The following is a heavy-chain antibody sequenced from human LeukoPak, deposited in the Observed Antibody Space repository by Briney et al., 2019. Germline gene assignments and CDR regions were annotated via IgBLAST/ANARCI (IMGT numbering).Heavy chain of an antibody. CDR1: GGSISSYY. Sequence: PSETLSLTCTVSGGSISSYYWSWVRQPPGKGLEWIGFVYYTGSTNYNPSLKSRVTISVDTSKNQFSLKLSSVTAADTAVYYCARHLDIRYPLGYSAYYYYYMDVWGKGTTVTISS. V-gene: IGHV4-59*08. CDR2: VYYTGST. D-gene: IGHD1-26*01. J-gene: IGHJ6*03. CDR3: ARHLDIRYPLGYSAYYYYYMDV.